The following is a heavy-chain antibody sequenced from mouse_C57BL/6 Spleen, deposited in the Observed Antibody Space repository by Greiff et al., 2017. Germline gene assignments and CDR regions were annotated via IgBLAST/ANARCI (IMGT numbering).Heavy chain of an antibody. CDR3: ARKTVVPDYYAMDY. CDR2: INPNNGGT. J-gene: IGHJ4*01. Sequence: EVQLQQSGPELVKPGASVKISCKASGYTFTDYYMNWVKQSHGKSLEWIGDINPNNGGTSYNQKFKGKATLTVDKSSSTAYMELRSLTSEDSAVYYCARKTVVPDYYAMDYWGQGTSVTVSS. V-gene: IGHV1-26*01. CDR1: GYTFTDYY. D-gene: IGHD1-1*01.